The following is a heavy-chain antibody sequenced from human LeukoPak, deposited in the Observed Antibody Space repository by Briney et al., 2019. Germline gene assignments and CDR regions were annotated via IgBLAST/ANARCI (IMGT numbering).Heavy chain of an antibody. J-gene: IGHJ4*02. Sequence: SETLSFTCAVYGGSFSGYYWSWIRQPPGKGLEWIGEINHSGSTNYNPSLKSRVTISVDTSKNQFSLKLSSVTAADTAVYYCARVYYDSSGYLGYDYWGQGTLVTVSS. CDR3: ARVYYDSSGYLGYDY. CDR1: GGSFSGYY. D-gene: IGHD3-22*01. CDR2: INHSGST. V-gene: IGHV4-34*01.